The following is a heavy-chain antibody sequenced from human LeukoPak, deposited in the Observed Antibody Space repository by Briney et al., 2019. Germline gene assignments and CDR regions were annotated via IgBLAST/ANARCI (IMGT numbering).Heavy chain of an antibody. CDR2: IKQDGSEK. CDR3: ATGPGYSSSW. V-gene: IGHV3-7*01. CDR1: GFTFSSYW. Sequence: PGGSLRLSCAASGFTFSSYWMSWVRQAPGKGLEWVANIKQDGSEKYYVDSVKGRFTISRDNAENSLYLQMNSLRAKDTAVYYCATGPGYSSSWWGQGTLVTVSS. J-gene: IGHJ4*02. D-gene: IGHD6-13*01.